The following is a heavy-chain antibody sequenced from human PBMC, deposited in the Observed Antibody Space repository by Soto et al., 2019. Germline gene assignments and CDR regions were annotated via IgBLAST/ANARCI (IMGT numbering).Heavy chain of an antibody. J-gene: IGHJ4*02. CDR2: IWYDGSNK. V-gene: IGHV3-33*01. D-gene: IGHD3-3*01. Sequence: GGSMRLSCAASGLTFSSYGMHWVRQAPGKGLEWVAVIWYDGSNKYYADSVKGRFTISRDNSKNTLYLQMNSLRAEDTAVYYCARGHDFWSGYYTLFDYWGQGTLVTVS. CDR1: GLTFSSYG. CDR3: ARGHDFWSGYYTLFDY.